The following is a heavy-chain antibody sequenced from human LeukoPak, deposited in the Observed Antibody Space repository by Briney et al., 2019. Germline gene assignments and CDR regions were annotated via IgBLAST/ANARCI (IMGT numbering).Heavy chain of an antibody. V-gene: IGHV3-23*01. CDR3: AKDPWTLDSDYGDT. CDR1: GFTLSDYA. CDR2: IGKSDDNS. J-gene: IGHJ4*02. D-gene: IGHD4-17*01. Sequence: PGVSPRLACAASGFTLSDYAMSWVRQPPGKGLEWVSSIGKSDDNSYYADSVKGRFSISRDNSKNTMYLQMSSLTPEDTAVYYCAKDPWTLDSDYGDTWGQGTLVTVSS.